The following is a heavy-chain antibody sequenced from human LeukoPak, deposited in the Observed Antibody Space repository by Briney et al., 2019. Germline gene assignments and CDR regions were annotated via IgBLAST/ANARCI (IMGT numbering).Heavy chain of an antibody. CDR1: GGSISSSSYY. Sequence: SETLCLTCTVSGGSISSSSYYWGWIRQPAGKGLEWIGSIYYSGSTYYNPSLKSQVTISVDTSKNQFSLKLSSVTAADAAVYYCARWTRIVGATGFDYWGQGTLVTVSS. D-gene: IGHD1-26*01. J-gene: IGHJ4*02. V-gene: IGHV4-39*01. CDR3: ARWTRIVGATGFDY. CDR2: IYYSGST.